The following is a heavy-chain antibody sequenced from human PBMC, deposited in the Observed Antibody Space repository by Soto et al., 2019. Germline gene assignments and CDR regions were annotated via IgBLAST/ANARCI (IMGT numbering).Heavy chain of an antibody. D-gene: IGHD3-10*01. Sequence: QVQLQQWGAGLLKPSETLSLTCAVYGGSFSGYYWSWIRQPPGKGLEWIGEINHSGSTNYNPSLKRRVSLAVDPAKYYFSLKLSSVTAGDTGVYYCAGDKAVLLWFGDSPPHDAFDIWGQGTMVTVSS. CDR1: GGSFSGYY. CDR2: INHSGST. V-gene: IGHV4-34*01. J-gene: IGHJ3*02. CDR3: AGDKAVLLWFGDSPPHDAFDI.